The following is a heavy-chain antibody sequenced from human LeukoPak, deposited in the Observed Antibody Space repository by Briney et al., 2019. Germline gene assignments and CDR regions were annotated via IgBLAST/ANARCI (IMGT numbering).Heavy chain of an antibody. CDR1: GFTFSNAW. D-gene: IGHD3-22*01. V-gene: IGHV3-15*01. CDR3: TTSAYYYDSSGLDY. CDR2: IKSKTDGGTT. Sequence: GGSLRLSCAASGFTFSNAWMSWVRQAPGKGLEWVGRIKSKTDGGTTDYAAPVKGRFTISRDDSKNTLYLQMNSLKTEDTAVYYCTTSAYYYDSSGLDYWGQGTLVTVSS. J-gene: IGHJ4*02.